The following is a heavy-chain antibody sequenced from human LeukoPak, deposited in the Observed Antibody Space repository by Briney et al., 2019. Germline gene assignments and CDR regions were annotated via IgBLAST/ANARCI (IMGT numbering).Heavy chain of an antibody. Sequence: GGSLRLSCTASGFTFSTCGMTWVRQAPGKGLEWVSVIYSGGSTYYADSVKGRFTISRDNSKNTLYLQMNSLRAEDTAVYYCARDVRDGYSYRFDYWGQGTLVTVSS. CDR3: ARDVRDGYSYRFDY. CDR2: IYSGGST. CDR1: GFTFSTCG. V-gene: IGHV3-53*01. J-gene: IGHJ4*02. D-gene: IGHD5-24*01.